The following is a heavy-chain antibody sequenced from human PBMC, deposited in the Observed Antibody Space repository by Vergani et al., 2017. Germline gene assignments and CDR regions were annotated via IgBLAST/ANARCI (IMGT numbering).Heavy chain of an antibody. CDR2: IIPIFGTA. Sequence: QVQLVQSGAEVKKPGSSVKVSCKASGGTFSSYAISWVRQAPGQGLEWMGRIIPIFGTANYAQKFQGIVTITADESTSTAYMELSSLRSEDTAVYYCARDFGGAYCGGDCYHDYWGQGTLVTVSS. CDR3: ARDFGGAYCGGDCYHDY. V-gene: IGHV1-69*18. D-gene: IGHD2-21*02. J-gene: IGHJ4*02. CDR1: GGTFSSYA.